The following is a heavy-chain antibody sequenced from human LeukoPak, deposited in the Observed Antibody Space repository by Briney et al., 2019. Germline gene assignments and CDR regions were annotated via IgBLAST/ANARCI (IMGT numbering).Heavy chain of an antibody. V-gene: IGHV3-7*01. D-gene: IGHD3-3*01. J-gene: IGHJ6*02. CDR3: ARDVSYDFPHFIIYYYYGMDV. CDR2: IKQDGSEK. Sequence: GGSLRVSCAASGFTFSSYWMSWVRQAPGKGLEWVANIKQDGSEKYYVDSVKGRFTISRDNAKNSLYLQMNSLRAEDTAVYYCARDVSYDFPHFIIYYYYGMDVWGQGTTVTVSS. CDR1: GFTFSSYW.